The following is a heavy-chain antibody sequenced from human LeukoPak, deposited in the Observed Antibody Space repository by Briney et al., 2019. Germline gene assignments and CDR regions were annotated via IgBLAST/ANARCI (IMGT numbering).Heavy chain of an antibody. CDR2: IYSGGST. CDR3: VRSSHYDILAGYSEEDAFDI. D-gene: IGHD3-9*01. Sequence: PGGSLRLSCAASGFTVSSNYMSWVRQAPGKGLEWVSVIYSGGSTNYSDSWKGRFTISRDNYNNTLYLQMNSLRIDDTAVYYCVRSSHYDILAGYSEEDAFDIWGQGTMVTVSS. CDR1: GFTVSSNY. J-gene: IGHJ3*02. V-gene: IGHV3-53*01.